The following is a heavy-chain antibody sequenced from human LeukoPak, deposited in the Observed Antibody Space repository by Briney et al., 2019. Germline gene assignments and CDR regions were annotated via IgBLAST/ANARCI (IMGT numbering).Heavy chain of an antibody. CDR3: ARHNRIYSGSY. D-gene: IGHD1-26*01. CDR1: GGSFSGYY. CDR2: IYYSGST. V-gene: IGHV4-34*01. Sequence: SETLSLTSAVYGGSFSGYYWSWIRQPPGKGLEWIGSIYYSGSTYYNPSLKSRVTISVDTSKNQFSLKLSSVTAADTAVYYCARHNRIYSGSYWGQGTLVTVSS. J-gene: IGHJ4*02.